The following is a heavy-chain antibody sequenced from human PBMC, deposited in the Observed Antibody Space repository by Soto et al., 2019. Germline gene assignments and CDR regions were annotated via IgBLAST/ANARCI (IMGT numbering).Heavy chain of an antibody. CDR1: GYTFTSYD. CDR2: MNPNSGNT. D-gene: IGHD3-3*01. J-gene: IGHJ5*02. Sequence: QVQLVQSGAEVKKPGASVKVSCKASGYTFTSYDINWVRQATGQGLEWMGWMNPNSGNTGYAQKFQGRVTMARHTSRSTAYMELSGLRSEDTAVYYCARAAFWSGYDRFDPWGQGTLVTVAS. CDR3: ARAAFWSGYDRFDP. V-gene: IGHV1-8*01.